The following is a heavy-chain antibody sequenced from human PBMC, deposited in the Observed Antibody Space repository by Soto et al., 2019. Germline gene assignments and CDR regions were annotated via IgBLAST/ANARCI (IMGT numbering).Heavy chain of an antibody. CDR3: TRRYNWNDYYFDP. Sequence: ETLSLTCTVSGGSISSYYWSWIRQPAGKGLEWIGRIYTSGSTNYNPSLKSRVTMSVDTSKNQFSLKLSSVTAADTAVYYCTRRYNWNDYYFDPWGQGTLVTVSS. CDR2: IYTSGST. D-gene: IGHD1-20*01. J-gene: IGHJ5*02. V-gene: IGHV4-4*07. CDR1: GGSISSYY.